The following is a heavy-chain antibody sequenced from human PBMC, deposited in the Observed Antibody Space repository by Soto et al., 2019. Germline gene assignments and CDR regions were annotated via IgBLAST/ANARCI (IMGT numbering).Heavy chain of an antibody. CDR2: ISSSSSYT. D-gene: IGHD1-26*01. CDR1: GFTFSDYY. J-gene: IGHJ4*02. V-gene: IGHV3-11*05. CDR3: ARDGTRGGATTY. Sequence: PGESLKISCAASGFTFSDYYMSWIRQAPGKGLEWVSYISSSSSYTNYADSVKGRFTISRDNAKNSLYLQMNSLRAEDTAVYYCARDGTRGGATTYWGQGTLVTVSS.